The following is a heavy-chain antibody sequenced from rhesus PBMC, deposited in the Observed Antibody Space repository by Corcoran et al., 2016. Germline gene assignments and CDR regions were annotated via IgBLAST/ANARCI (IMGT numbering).Heavy chain of an antibody. CDR3: ASDQGSHFDY. CDR2: IYGSGGSN. CDR1: GDSISGGYY. D-gene: IGHD6-25*01. V-gene: IGHV4S14*01. Sequence: QVQLQESGPGLVKPSETLSLTCAVSGDSISGGYYWRWIRQPPGKGLEWIGSIYGSGGSNYLNPSLKRRVTLSVATSKNQFSLKLSSVTAADTAVYYCASDQGSHFDYWGQGVLVTVSS. J-gene: IGHJ4*01.